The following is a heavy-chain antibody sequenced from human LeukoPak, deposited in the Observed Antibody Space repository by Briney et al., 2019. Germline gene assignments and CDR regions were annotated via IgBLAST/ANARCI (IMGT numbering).Heavy chain of an antibody. J-gene: IGHJ4*02. D-gene: IGHD3-10*01. V-gene: IGHV4-34*01. CDR2: INHSGST. Sequence: PSETLSLTCAVYGGSFSGYYWSWIRQPPGKGLEWIGEINHSGSTNYNPSLKSRVTISVDTSKNQFSLKLSSVTAADTAVYYCARLREDTMVRGVIKYFDYWGQGTLVTVSS. CDR1: GGSFSGYY. CDR3: ARLREDTMVRGVIKYFDY.